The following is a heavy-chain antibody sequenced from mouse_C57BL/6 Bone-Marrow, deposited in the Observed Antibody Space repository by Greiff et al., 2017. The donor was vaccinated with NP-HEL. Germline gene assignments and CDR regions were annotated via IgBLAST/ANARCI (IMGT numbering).Heavy chain of an antibody. CDR2: IYPGSGST. J-gene: IGHJ4*01. V-gene: IGHV1-55*01. Sequence: QVQLQQPGAELVKPGASVKMSCKASGYTFTSYWITWVKQRPGQGLEWIGDIYPGSGSTNYNEKFKSKATLTVDTSSSTAYMQLSSLTSEDSAVYYCARSGLITTVVATYYAMDYWGQGTSVTVSS. CDR3: ARSGLITTVVATYYAMDY. D-gene: IGHD1-1*01. CDR1: GYTFTSYW.